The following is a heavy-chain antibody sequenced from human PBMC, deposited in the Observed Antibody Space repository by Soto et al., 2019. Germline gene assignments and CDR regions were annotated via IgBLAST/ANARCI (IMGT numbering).Heavy chain of an antibody. CDR1: GGSFSGYY. Sequence: QVQLQQWGAGLLKPSETLSLTCAVYGGSFSGYYWSWIRQPPGKGLEWIGEINHSGSTNYNPSLKIRVTISVATSKNQFSRKLSSVTAADTAVYYCARGCMAGRPLNYFDYWGQGTLVTVSS. CDR3: ARGCMAGRPLNYFDY. J-gene: IGHJ4*02. V-gene: IGHV4-34*01. CDR2: INHSGST. D-gene: IGHD2-8*01.